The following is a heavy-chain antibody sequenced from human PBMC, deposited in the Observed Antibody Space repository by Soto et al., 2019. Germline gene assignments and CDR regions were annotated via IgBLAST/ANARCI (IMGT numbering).Heavy chain of an antibody. Sequence: GGSLRLSCAASGFTFSSYGMHWVRQAPGKGLEWVAHISYDGGDKYYADSVKGRFIISRDNSKNMVYLQMNSLRAEDTAVYYCACLAWFGDPVPPFDCWGQGTVVTVSS. V-gene: IGHV3-30*03. CDR3: ACLAWFGDPVPPFDC. J-gene: IGHJ4*02. CDR1: GFTFSSYG. D-gene: IGHD3-10*01. CDR2: ISYDGGDK.